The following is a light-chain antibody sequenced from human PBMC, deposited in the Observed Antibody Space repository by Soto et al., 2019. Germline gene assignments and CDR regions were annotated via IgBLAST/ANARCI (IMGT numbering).Light chain of an antibody. J-gene: IGLJ1*01. Sequence: QSALTQPPSASGSPGQSVAISCPGTSSDVGGYNYASWYQQPPGKAPKLMIYEVNKRPSGVPDRFSGSKSGNTASLAASGLQAEDEADYYCSSYASSSNVFGTGTKVTVL. CDR2: EVN. CDR1: SSDVGGYNY. V-gene: IGLV2-8*01. CDR3: SSYASSSNV.